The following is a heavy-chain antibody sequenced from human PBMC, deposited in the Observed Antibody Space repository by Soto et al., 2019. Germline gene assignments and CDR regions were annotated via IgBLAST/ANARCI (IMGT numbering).Heavy chain of an antibody. CDR3: ARHIAVAGTGFDY. Sequence: KGYCKASGYTFTSYGISWVRQMPGKGLEWMGIIYPGDSDTRYSPSFQGQVTISADKSISTAYLQWSSLKASDTAMYYCARHIAVAGTGFDYWGQGTLVTVSS. CDR1: GYTFTSYG. CDR2: IYPGDSDT. J-gene: IGHJ4*02. V-gene: IGHV5-51*01. D-gene: IGHD6-19*01.